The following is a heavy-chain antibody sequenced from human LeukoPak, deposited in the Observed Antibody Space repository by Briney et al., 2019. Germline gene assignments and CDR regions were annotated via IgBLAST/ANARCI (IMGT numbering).Heavy chain of an antibody. J-gene: IGHJ4*02. CDR1: GFTVSSNY. D-gene: IGHD3-3*01. Sequence: GGSLRLSCAASGFTVSSNYMSWVRQAPGKGLEWVSVIYSGGNTYYADSVKGRFTISRDQSKNTIHLQMNSLRAEDTAVYHCARGSYYDFWSGYYGHFDYWGQGTLVTVSS. CDR2: IYSGGNT. CDR3: ARGSYYDFWSGYYGHFDY. V-gene: IGHV3-53*01.